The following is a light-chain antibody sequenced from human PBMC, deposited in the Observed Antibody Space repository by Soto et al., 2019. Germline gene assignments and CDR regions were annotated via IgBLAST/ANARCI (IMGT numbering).Light chain of an antibody. CDR2: EVS. V-gene: IGLV2-14*01. J-gene: IGLJ1*01. CDR1: TSDVGRYDY. CDR3: GSWDSSLSAYV. Sequence: QSALTQPASVSGSPGQSITISCTGTTSDVGRYDYVSWYQQHPGQAPKLLIYEVSNRPSGVSHRFSGSKSGTSATLGITGFQTGDEADYYCGSWDSSLSAYVFGTGTKLTVL.